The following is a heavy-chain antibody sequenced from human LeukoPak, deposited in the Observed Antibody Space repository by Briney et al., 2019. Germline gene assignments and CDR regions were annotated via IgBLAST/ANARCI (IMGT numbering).Heavy chain of an antibody. D-gene: IGHD5-18*01. Sequence: GGSLRLSCAASGFTFNTYTMNWVRQAPGKGLEWVSSISSGTSYIYYADSVKGRFTISRDNAKNSLYLQMNSLRAEDTAVYYCARDFVYSYGCTDYWGQGTLVTVSS. V-gene: IGHV3-21*01. CDR3: ARDFVYSYGCTDY. CDR1: GFTFNTYT. J-gene: IGHJ4*02. CDR2: ISSGTSYI.